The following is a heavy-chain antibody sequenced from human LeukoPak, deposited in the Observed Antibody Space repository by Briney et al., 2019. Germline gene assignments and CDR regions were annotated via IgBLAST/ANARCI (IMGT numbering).Heavy chain of an antibody. D-gene: IGHD3-10*01. CDR1: GGSFSGYY. V-gene: IGHV4-34*01. CDR3: ARGRKGSYYPFDY. CDR2: INRSGST. J-gene: IGHJ4*02. Sequence: PSETLSLTCAVYGGSFSGYYWSWIRQPPGKGLEWIGEINRSGSTNYNPSLKSRVTISVDTSKNQFSLKLSSVTAADTAVYYCARGRKGSYYPFDYWGQGTLVTVSS.